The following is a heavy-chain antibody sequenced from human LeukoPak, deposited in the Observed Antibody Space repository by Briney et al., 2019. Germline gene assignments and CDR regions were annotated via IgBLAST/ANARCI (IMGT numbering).Heavy chain of an antibody. V-gene: IGHV3-23*01. Sequence: GGSLRLSCAASGFTFSSYAMSWVRQAPGKGLEWVSGICGSCGSTYYADSVKGRFTISRDNSKNTLYLQMNSLRAEDTAVYYCVAAARRDYWGQGTLVTVSS. CDR1: GFTFSSYA. D-gene: IGHD6-13*01. CDR3: VAAARRDY. CDR2: ICGSCGST. J-gene: IGHJ4*02.